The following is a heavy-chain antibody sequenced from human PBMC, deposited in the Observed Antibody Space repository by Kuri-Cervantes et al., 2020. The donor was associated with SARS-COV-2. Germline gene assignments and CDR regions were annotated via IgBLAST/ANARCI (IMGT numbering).Heavy chain of an antibody. V-gene: IGHV3-23*01. Sequence: GGSLRLSCAASGFTFSSYAMTWVRQAPGKGLEWVSGLGGSGDVTYYADSVKGRFTISRDNSNNTLYLQMNSLRGEDTAVYYCAKLFGVVVAGTLDYWGQGILVTVSS. J-gene: IGHJ4*02. D-gene: IGHD2-15*01. CDR2: LGGSGDVT. CDR1: GFTFSSYA. CDR3: AKLFGVVVAGTLDY.